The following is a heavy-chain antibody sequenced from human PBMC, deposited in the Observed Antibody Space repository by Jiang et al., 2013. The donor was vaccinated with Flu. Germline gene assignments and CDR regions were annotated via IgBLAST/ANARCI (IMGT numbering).Heavy chain of an antibody. V-gene: IGHV4-30-2*01. CDR2: IYHSGST. J-gene: IGHJ3*02. CDR3: AREPTVTTLSGAFDI. D-gene: IGHD4-17*01. CDR1: GGSISSGGYS. Sequence: GSGLVKPSQTLSLTCAVSGGSISSGGYSWNWIRQPPGKGLEWIGYIYHSGSTNYNPSLQSRVTMSVDRSKNQFSLNLSSVTAADTAVYYCAREPTVTTLSGAFDIWGQGTMVT.